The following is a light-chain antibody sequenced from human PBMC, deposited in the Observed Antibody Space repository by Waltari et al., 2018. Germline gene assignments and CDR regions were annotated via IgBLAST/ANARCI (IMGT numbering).Light chain of an antibody. CDR1: QGCRND. CDR3: LQYQTYPWT. V-gene: IGKV1-17*01. Sequence: DIQMTQSPSSLSASVGARVTITCRASQGCRNDLGWYQQTPGKAPKRLIYAASRLQSGVPSRFSGSGSGTEVTLTISSPQPEDCATYDCLQYQTYPWTFGQGTKVEV. CDR2: AAS. J-gene: IGKJ1*01.